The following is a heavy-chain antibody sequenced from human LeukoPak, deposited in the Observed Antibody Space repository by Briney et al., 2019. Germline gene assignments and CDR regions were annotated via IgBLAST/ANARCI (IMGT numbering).Heavy chain of an antibody. D-gene: IGHD2-2*01. CDR3: ATEVVPAAIRGWYFDL. CDR2: IKQDGSEK. V-gene: IGHV3-7*03. J-gene: IGHJ2*01. CDR1: GFTFSSYW. Sequence: LSGGSLRLSCAASGFTFSSYWMSWVRQAPGKGPEWVANIKQDGSEKYYVDSVKGRFTISRDNAKNSLYLQMNSLRAEDTAVYYCATEVVPAAIRGWYFDLWGRGTLVTVSS.